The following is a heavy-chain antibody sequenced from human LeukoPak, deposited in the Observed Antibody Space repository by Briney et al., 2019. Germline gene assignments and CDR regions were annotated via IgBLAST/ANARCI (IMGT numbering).Heavy chain of an antibody. CDR1: GYSISSGYY. CDR2: IHHSGKS. D-gene: IGHD2-2*02. Sequence: KPSETLSLTCSVSGYSISSGYYWDWIRQPPGKGLEWIASIHHSGKSYYNPSLKSRVTISVDTSKNQFSLKLSSVTAADTAVYFCARAGVAAIPHYYMDVWGKGTTVTVSS. CDR3: ARAGVAAIPHYYMDV. V-gene: IGHV4-38-2*02. J-gene: IGHJ6*03.